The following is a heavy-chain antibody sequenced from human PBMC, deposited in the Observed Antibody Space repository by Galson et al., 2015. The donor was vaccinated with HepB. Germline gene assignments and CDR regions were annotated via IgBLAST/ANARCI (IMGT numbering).Heavy chain of an antibody. J-gene: IGHJ6*03. CDR3: ASYEVRPRGYSSSDYYYMDV. CDR1: GYSFTSYW. CDR2: IDPSDSYT. D-gene: IGHD6-6*01. V-gene: IGHV5-10-1*01. Sequence: QSGAEVKKPGESLRISCKGSGYSFTSYWITWVRQMPGKGLEWMGRIDPSDSYTNYSPSFQAHVTISADKSISTAYLQWSSLKASGTAMYYCASYEVRPRGYSSSDYYYMDVWGKGTTVTVAS.